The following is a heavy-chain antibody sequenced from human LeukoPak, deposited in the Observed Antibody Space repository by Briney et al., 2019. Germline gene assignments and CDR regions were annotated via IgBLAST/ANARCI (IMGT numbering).Heavy chain of an antibody. V-gene: IGHV3-74*01. Sequence: GGSLRLSCAASGFTFSTYWMHWFRQAPEKGLLWVSRINTDGSTTNYADSVKGRFTISRDNAKNTLYLQMSSLRAEDTAVYYCARVPPSVGEATSEYFQDWGQGTLVTVSS. J-gene: IGHJ1*01. D-gene: IGHD1-26*01. CDR2: INTDGSTT. CDR1: GFTFSTYW. CDR3: ARVPPSVGEATSEYFQD.